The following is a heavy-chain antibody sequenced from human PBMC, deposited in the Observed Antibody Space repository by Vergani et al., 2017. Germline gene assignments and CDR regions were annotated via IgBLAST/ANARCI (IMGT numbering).Heavy chain of an antibody. CDR1: GGSINPSSSF. J-gene: IGHJ4*02. V-gene: IGHV3-23*01. Sequence: VQLQESGPGLVKPSETLSLICTVSGGSINPSSSFWSWVRQAPGKGLEWVSGISGQNFRTHYADSVKGRFTISRDDSKNTVYLQINSLRAEDTAFYYCADLYGDDGFSPFWGQGTLVTVSS. D-gene: IGHD2-21*01. CDR3: ADLYGDDGFSPF. CDR2: ISGQNFRT.